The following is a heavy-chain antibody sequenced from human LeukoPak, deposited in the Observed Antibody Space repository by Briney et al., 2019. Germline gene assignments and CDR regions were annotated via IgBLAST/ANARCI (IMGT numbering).Heavy chain of an antibody. CDR3: ARDPGCSGGSCYSAWFDP. J-gene: IGHJ5*02. CDR2: LTGGGDFT. V-gene: IGHV3-23*01. D-gene: IGHD2-15*01. CDR1: GFTFSNYA. Sequence: GGSLRLSCGASGFTFSNYAMYWVRQAPGKGLEWVSGLTGGGDFTYYADSVKGRFTISRDNSKNTLYLQMNSLRAEDTAVYYCARDPGCSGGSCYSAWFDPWGQGTLVTVSS.